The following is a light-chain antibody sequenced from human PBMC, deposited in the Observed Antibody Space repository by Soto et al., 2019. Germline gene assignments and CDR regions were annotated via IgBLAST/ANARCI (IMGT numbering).Light chain of an antibody. Sequence: QSVLTQPASVSGSPGQSITISCTGTSNDVGGYNYVSWSQQHPGKAPKLLISEVSNRPSGVSNRFSGSKSGNTASLTISGLQADDEADYYCSSYTASSALLFGTGTKVTV. V-gene: IGLV2-14*03. CDR3: SSYTASSALL. J-gene: IGLJ1*01. CDR1: SNDVGGYNY. CDR2: EVS.